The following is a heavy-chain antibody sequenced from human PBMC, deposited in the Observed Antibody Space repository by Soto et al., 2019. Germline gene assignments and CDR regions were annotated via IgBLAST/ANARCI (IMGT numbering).Heavy chain of an antibody. CDR1: VFTFTHAW. CDR3: ATDGGSYYRREYFDF. V-gene: IGHV3-15*01. J-gene: IGHJ4*02. Sequence: VGSLRLSCASSVFTFTHAWMSWVRQSPGKWLEWVGRIKSNTVGGTTDYAAPVKGRFTISRDDSKNTLYLQMNSLKTEDTAVYYCATDGGSYYRREYFDFWGQGTLVTVSS. D-gene: IGHD1-26*01. CDR2: IKSNTVGGTT.